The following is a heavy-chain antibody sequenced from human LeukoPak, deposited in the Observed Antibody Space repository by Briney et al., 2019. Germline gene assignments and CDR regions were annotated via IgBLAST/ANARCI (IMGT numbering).Heavy chain of an antibody. V-gene: IGHV3-21*01. J-gene: IGHJ4*02. CDR3: ARDIAVTSY. CDR2: ISSSSSYI. CDR1: GFTFSSYS. Sequence: PGGSLRLSCAASGFTFSSYSMNWVRQAPGKGLEWVSSISSSSSYIHYADSVKGRFTISRDNAKNSLYLQMNSLRAEDTAVYYCARDIAVTSYWGQGTLVTVSS. D-gene: IGHD4-17*01.